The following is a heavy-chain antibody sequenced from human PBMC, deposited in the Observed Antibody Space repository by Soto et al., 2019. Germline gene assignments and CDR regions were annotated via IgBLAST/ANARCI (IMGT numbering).Heavy chain of an antibody. CDR1: GGSISSGDYY. Sequence: QVQLQESGPGLVKPSQTLSLTCTVSGGSISSGDYYWSWIRQPPGKGLEWIGYIYYSGSTYYNPSLKGRVTISVDTSKNQFSLKLSSVTAADTAVYYCARDPTVVKWAFDIWGQGTMVTVSS. V-gene: IGHV4-30-4*01. D-gene: IGHD4-17*01. CDR3: ARDPTVVKWAFDI. CDR2: IYYSGST. J-gene: IGHJ3*02.